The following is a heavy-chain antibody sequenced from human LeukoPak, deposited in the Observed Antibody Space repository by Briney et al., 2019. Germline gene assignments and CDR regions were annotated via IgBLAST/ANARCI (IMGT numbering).Heavy chain of an antibody. CDR1: GYTFTGYY. CDR3: AREVVVAATLDY. J-gene: IGHJ4*02. Sequence: ASVKVSCKASGYTFTGYYMHWVRQAPGQGLEWMGWINPNSGGTNYAQKFQGRVTMTRDTSISTAYMELSRLRSDDTAVYYCAREVVVAATLDYWGRGTLVTVSS. D-gene: IGHD2-15*01. CDR2: INPNSGGT. V-gene: IGHV1-2*02.